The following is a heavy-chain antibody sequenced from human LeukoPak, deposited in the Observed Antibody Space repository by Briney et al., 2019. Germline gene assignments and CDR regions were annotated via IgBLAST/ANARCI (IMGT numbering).Heavy chain of an antibody. J-gene: IGHJ4*02. CDR3: ARGWDYDSGGRPTAYVY. CDR2: IIPIFGTA. Sequence: GASVKVSCKASGGTFSNYAINWVRQAPGQGLEWMGGIIPIFGTANYAQKLQGRVTIIADKSTSTVYMELNSLKSEDTAVYYCARGWDYDSGGRPTAYVYWGQGTLVTVSS. V-gene: IGHV1-69*06. CDR1: GGTFSNYA. D-gene: IGHD3-22*01.